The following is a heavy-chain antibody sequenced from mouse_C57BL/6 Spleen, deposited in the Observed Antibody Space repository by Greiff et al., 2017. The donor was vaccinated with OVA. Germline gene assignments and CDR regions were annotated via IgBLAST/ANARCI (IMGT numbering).Heavy chain of an antibody. D-gene: IGHD1-1*01. CDR3: ARDSSWYFEG. CDR1: GYTFTSYW. J-gene: IGHJ1*03. V-gene: IGHV1-7*01. Sequence: QVQLQQSGAELAKPGASVKLSCKASGYTFTSYWMHWVKQRPGQGLEWIGYITPSSGYTKYNQKFKEKATLTADKSSRTAYMQLSSLTYEDSAVYYCARDSSWYFEGWGTGTTVTVSS. CDR2: ITPSSGYT.